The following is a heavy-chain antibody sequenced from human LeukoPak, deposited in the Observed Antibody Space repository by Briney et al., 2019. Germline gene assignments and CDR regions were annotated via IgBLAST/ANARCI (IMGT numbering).Heavy chain of an antibody. Sequence: SETLSLTCTVSGGSISSGDYYWSWIPQPPGKGLEWIGYSYYSGSTYYNASLKSRVTISVDTSKNQFSLKLSSVTAADTAVYYCARDRYGSGRYYSSYYYYYGMDVWGQGTTVTVSS. D-gene: IGHD3-10*01. CDR3: ARDRYGSGRYYSSYYYYYGMDV. V-gene: IGHV4-30-4*01. CDR1: GGSISSGDYY. CDR2: SYYSGST. J-gene: IGHJ6*02.